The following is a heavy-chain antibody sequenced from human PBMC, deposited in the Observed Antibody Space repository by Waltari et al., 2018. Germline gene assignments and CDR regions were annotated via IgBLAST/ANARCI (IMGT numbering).Heavy chain of an antibody. CDR1: W. J-gene: IGHJ4*02. CDR3: ARDRGRGIYLDS. Sequence: WGSWVRQSPEKGLEWIGQIQRSGRTHYNPSFESRVSISVDPSSNQFSLRMTSTTAADTAVYYCARDRGRGIYLDSWGRGTLVTVSA. CDR2: IQRSGRT. V-gene: IGHV4-4*02. D-gene: IGHD2-15*01.